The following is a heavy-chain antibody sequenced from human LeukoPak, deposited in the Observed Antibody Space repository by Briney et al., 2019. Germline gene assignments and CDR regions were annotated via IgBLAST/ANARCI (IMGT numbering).Heavy chain of an antibody. D-gene: IGHD3-10*01. CDR1: GGSFSGYY. V-gene: IGHV4-34*01. CDR3: ARVIPRQYYYGSGSLARCFDH. Sequence: SSETLSLTGAVYGGSFSGYYWSWIRQPPGKGLEWIGEINHSGSTNYNPSLKSRVTTAVDTSKNQFSLKLSSVTAADTAVYYCARVIPRQYYYGSGSLARCFDHWGQGTLVTVS. J-gene: IGHJ4*02. CDR2: INHSGST.